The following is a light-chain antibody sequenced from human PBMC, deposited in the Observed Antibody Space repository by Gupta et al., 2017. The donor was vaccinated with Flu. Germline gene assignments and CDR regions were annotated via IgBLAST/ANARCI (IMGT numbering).Light chain of an antibody. CDR1: SSDVGGYNY. J-gene: IGLJ3*02. CDR3: SSYTSSSTRV. CDR2: EVS. V-gene: IGLV2-14*01. Sequence: QSALTQPASVSGSPGQSITIPCTGTSSDVGGYNYVSCYQQHRGKPPILMCEEVSNRPSGVANRSAGSKAGNTALLTISGHQAEDDADYYCSSYTSSSTRVFGGGTKLTVL.